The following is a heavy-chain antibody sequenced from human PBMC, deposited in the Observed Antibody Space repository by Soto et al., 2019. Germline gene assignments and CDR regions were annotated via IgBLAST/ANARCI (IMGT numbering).Heavy chain of an antibody. J-gene: IGHJ4*02. V-gene: IGHV1-69*01. CDR3: ATDVVRSTGGDS. Sequence: QVQLVQSGAEVKELGSSVKVSCKTSGGTFTTSSFVWVRQGPGQGLEWMGGIIPIFSKTNFAPKFQGRVTFTADDFTRTVYMELSSLRSEDTAIYYCATDVVRSTGGDSWGQRTLVTVSS. D-gene: IGHD7-27*01. CDR1: GGTFTTSS. CDR2: IIPIFSKT.